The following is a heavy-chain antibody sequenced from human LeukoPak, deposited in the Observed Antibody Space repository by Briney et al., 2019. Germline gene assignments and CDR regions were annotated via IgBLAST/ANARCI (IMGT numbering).Heavy chain of an antibody. D-gene: IGHD6-13*01. CDR1: GGSFSGYY. V-gene: IGHV4-34*01. J-gene: IGHJ5*02. CDR2: INHSGST. CDR3: ARGQRIAAAGSRWFDP. Sequence: SETLSLTCAVYGGSFSGYYWSWIRQPPGKGLEWIGEINHSGSTNYNPSLKSRVTISVDTSKNQFSLKLSPVTAADTAVYYCARGQRIAAAGSRWFDPWGQGTLVTVSS.